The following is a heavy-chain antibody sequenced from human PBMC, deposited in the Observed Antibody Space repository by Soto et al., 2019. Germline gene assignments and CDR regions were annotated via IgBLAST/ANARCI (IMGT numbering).Heavy chain of an antibody. CDR3: SKWSGFGDA. V-gene: IGHV3-23*01. Sequence: GGSLRLSCAASGFTFSTYGMAWVRQAPGKGLEWVSSITDSGGSTYTAASVKGRFTISRDNSKNTLFLQMNSLRAEDTAVYFCSKWSGFGDAWGQGTLVTVSS. CDR2: ITDSGGST. D-gene: IGHD3-10*01. CDR1: GFTFSTYG. J-gene: IGHJ5*02.